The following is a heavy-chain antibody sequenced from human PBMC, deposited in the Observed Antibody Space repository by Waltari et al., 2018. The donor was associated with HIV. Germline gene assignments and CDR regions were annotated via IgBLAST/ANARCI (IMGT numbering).Heavy chain of an antibody. Sequence: QVQLVQSGAEVKKPGASVKVSCKASGITLSTYAMHWVCQAPGQRLDWMGWINVGHGNSDYSQKFQGRVTITRDKSASTAYMELSGLRSEDTAVYYCASEQYSSDWYDNHWGQGTLVTVSS. CDR3: ASEQYSSDWYDNH. D-gene: IGHD6-19*01. J-gene: IGHJ1*01. CDR2: INVGHGNS. CDR1: GITLSTYA. V-gene: IGHV1-3*01.